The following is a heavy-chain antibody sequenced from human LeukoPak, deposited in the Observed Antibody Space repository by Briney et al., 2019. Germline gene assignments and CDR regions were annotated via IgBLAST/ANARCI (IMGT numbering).Heavy chain of an antibody. D-gene: IGHD3-22*01. CDR3: ARNNNYDSSGYPFDY. Sequence: KPSETLSLTCAVSGGSFSGYYWNWIRQPPGKGLEWIGYIYYSGSTYYNPSLKSRVTISVDTSKNQFSLKLSSVTAADTAVYYCARNNNYDSSGYPFDYWGQGTLVTVSS. J-gene: IGHJ4*02. CDR1: GGSFSGYY. CDR2: IYYSGST. V-gene: IGHV4-59*06.